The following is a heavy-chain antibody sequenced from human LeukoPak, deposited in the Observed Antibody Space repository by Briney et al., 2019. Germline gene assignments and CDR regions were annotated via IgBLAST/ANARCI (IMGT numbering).Heavy chain of an antibody. D-gene: IGHD2-15*01. J-gene: IGHJ6*03. CDR1: GITFSSYG. CDR3: AKNGDRGAYCTGGTCYPYFYYYMDV. CDR2: ISSTGGTT. V-gene: IGHV3-23*01. Sequence: GGSLRLSCPASGITFSSYGMSWVRQAPGKGLEWVSSISSTGGTTYYADSVKGRFTISRDNSKHALYLQMNSLRAEDTAIYYCAKNGDRGAYCTGGTCYPYFYYYMDVWGKGTTVTI.